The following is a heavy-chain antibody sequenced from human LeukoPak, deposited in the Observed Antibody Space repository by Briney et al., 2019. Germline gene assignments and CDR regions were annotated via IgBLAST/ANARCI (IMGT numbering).Heavy chain of an antibody. D-gene: IGHD1-1*01. V-gene: IGHV3-30*18. CDR1: GFTFSSYG. CDR2: ISYDGSNK. CDR3: AKASWVSNADAVL. Sequence: GRSLRLSCAASGFTFSSYGMHWVRQAPGKGLEWVAVISYDGSNKYYADSVKGRFTISRDNSKNTLYLQLNNLRVEDTAVYYCAKASWVSNADAVLWGQGTLVTVSS. J-gene: IGHJ4*02.